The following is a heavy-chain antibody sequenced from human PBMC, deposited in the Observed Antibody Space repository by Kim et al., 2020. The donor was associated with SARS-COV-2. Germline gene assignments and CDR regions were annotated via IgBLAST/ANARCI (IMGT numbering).Heavy chain of an antibody. V-gene: IGHV3-9*01. J-gene: IGHJ3*02. Sequence: GGSLRLSCAASGFTFDDYAMHWVRQAPGKGLEWVSGISWNSGSIGYADSVKGRFTISRDNAKNSLYLQMNSLRAEDTALYYCAKDSPETGSSGWSRNAFDIWGQGTMVTVSS. CDR2: ISWNSGSI. CDR3: AKDSPETGSSGWSRNAFDI. D-gene: IGHD6-19*01. CDR1: GFTFDDYA.